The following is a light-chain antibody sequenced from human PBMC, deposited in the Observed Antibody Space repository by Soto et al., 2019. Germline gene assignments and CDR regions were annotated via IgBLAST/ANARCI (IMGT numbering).Light chain of an antibody. CDR3: MQGSHWPYT. CDR2: KVS. J-gene: IGKJ2*01. Sequence: VVMTQSPMSLPVTLGQPASISRTSSQSLVYRDGNTYLNWFHQRPGQPPRRLIYKVSNRDSGVPDRFSGSGSASDFTLKISRVAAEDVGLYYCMQGSHWPYTFGQGTKLEIK. CDR1: QSLVYRDGNTY. V-gene: IGKV2-30*01.